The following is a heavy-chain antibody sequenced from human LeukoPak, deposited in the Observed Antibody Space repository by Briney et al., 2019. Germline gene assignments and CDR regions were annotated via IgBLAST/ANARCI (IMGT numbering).Heavy chain of an antibody. D-gene: IGHD3-10*01. Sequence: GESLKISCKGSGYNFTTHWIGWVRQMPGKGLQWMGIIFPSDSDTSYSPSFQGQITISADRSISTAYLHLSSLKASDTAMYYCARVLGSGNYMTFDYWGQGTLVTVSS. CDR2: IFPSDSDT. J-gene: IGHJ4*02. V-gene: IGHV5-51*01. CDR3: ARVLGSGNYMTFDY. CDR1: GYNFTTHW.